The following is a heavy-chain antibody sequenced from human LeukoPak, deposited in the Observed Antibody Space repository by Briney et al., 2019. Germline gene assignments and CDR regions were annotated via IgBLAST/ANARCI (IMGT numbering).Heavy chain of an antibody. D-gene: IGHD6-13*01. V-gene: IGHV4-30-2*01. CDR3: ARGPLSSSWSSPPDY. Sequence: PSETLSLTCTVSGGSISSGGYYWSWIRQPPGKGLEWIGYIYHSGSTYYNPSLKSRVTISVDRSKNQFSLKLSSVTAADTAVYYCARGPLSSSWSSPPDYWGQGTLVTVSS. CDR2: IYHSGST. CDR1: GGSISSGGYY. J-gene: IGHJ4*02.